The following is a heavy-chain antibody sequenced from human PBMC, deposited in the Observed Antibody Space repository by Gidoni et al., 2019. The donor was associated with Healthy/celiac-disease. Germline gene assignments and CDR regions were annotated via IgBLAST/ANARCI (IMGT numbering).Heavy chain of an antibody. Sequence: QLQLQESGPGLVKPSQTLSPPCTVSSGSISSGGYYWSWIRQYPVKGMEWIGYIYYSGSTYYNPSLKSRVTISVDTSKIKFSLKLSYVTAADTAVYYCARASPSDAFDIWGQGTMVTVSS. J-gene: IGHJ3*02. CDR2: IYYSGST. CDR1: SGSISSGGYY. V-gene: IGHV4-31*03. CDR3: ARASPSDAFDI.